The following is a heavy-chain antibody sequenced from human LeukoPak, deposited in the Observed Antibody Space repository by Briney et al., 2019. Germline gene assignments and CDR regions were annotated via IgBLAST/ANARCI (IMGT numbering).Heavy chain of an antibody. D-gene: IGHD5/OR15-5a*01. V-gene: IGHV3-53*01. CDR3: ARDSLGMSTLDS. CDR1: GFTVSNNY. CDR2: IYSGGST. Sequence: GGSLRLSCAASGFTVSNNYMSWVRQAPGKGLEWVSVIYSGGSTYYADSVKGRFTISRDSSKNTLYLQMNSLRAEGTAVYYCARDSLGMSTLDSWGQGTLVTVSS. J-gene: IGHJ4*02.